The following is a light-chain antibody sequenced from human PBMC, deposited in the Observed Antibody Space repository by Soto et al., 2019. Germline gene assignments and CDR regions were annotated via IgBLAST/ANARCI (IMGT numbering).Light chain of an antibody. CDR2: DVS. V-gene: IGLV2-11*01. CDR3: CSFAGSYTLYV. CDR1: SSDVGGYSY. J-gene: IGLJ1*01. Sequence: QSALTQPRSVSGSPGQSVTISCTGTSSDVGGYSYVSWFQQHPGKAPKLMIYDVSKRPSGVPDRFSGSKSGNTASLAISGLQAEDEADYSCCSFAGSYTLYVFGPGTKLTVL.